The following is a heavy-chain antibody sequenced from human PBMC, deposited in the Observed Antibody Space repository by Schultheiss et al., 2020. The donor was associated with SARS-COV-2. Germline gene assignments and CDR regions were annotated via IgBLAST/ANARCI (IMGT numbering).Heavy chain of an antibody. J-gene: IGHJ4*02. V-gene: IGHV1-2*04. CDR2: INPNSGGT. CDR1: GYTFTGYY. CDR3: ARGAPGGYGDYPEGFDY. D-gene: IGHD4-17*01. Sequence: ASVKVSCKASGYTFTGYYMHWVRQAPGQGLEWMGWINPNSGGTNYAQKFQGWVTMTRDTSISTAYMELSRLRSDDTAVYYCARGAPGGYGDYPEGFDYWGQGTLVTVSS.